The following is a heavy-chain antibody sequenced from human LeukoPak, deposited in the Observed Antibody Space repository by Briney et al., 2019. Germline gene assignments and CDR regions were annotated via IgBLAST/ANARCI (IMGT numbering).Heavy chain of an antibody. J-gene: IGHJ4*02. D-gene: IGHD4-17*01. CDR3: ARGHTAVTRHFDF. Sequence: GGSLRLSCEAPGFTFTTYSMTWVRQAPGKGLEWVSIISSGSSAIFSADALKGRFTISRDDAKNLLYLDMNSLRAEDTAVYYCARGHTAVTRHFDFWGQGTLVTVSS. CDR2: ISSGSSAI. CDR1: GFTFTTYS. V-gene: IGHV3-21*01.